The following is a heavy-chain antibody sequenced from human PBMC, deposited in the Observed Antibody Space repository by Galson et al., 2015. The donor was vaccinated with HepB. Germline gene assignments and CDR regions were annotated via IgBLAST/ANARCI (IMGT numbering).Heavy chain of an antibody. V-gene: IGHV3-23*01. CDR3: AKASRDSNYYFDC. D-gene: IGHD4-11*01. CDR1: GFTFSSYP. Sequence: SLRLSCAASGFTFSSYPMTWVRQAPGKGLEWVSAISGNGGSTFYADSVKGRFTISRDNSKNTQYLQMDSLRAEETAVYYCAKASRDSNYYFDCWGQGTLVTVSS. CDR2: ISGNGGST. J-gene: IGHJ4*02.